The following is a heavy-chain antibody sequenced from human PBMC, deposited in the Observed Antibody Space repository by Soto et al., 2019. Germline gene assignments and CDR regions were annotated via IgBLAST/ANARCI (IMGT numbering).Heavy chain of an antibody. V-gene: IGHV2-70*04. CDR2: IDWDDDK. D-gene: IGHD6-19*01. Sequence: SGPTLVNPTQTLTLTCTFSGFSLRTTGMRVSWIRQPPGKALEWLARIDWDDDKFYRTSLKTRLTISKDTSKNQVVLRMTNMDPVDTATYYCVLIQRSSGWNNWFDPWGLGTLVTVSS. J-gene: IGHJ5*02. CDR3: VLIQRSSGWNNWFDP. CDR1: GFSLRTTGMR.